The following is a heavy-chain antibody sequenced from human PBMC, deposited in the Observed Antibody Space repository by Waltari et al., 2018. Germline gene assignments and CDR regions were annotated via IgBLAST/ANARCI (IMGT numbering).Heavy chain of an antibody. J-gene: IGHJ4*02. CDR3: TRGGRDSSWYWRD. CDR2: RKQDGSEK. Sequence: EVQLVESGGGLAQPGGSLRLSCAASGLSFSNYWMTWVRQASGKGHEWVANRKQDGSEKYYMDSVKGRFTIARDNAKNSLYLQMNNLGVEDTAVYYCTRGGRDSSWYWRDWGQGTLVTVSS. D-gene: IGHD6-13*01. V-gene: IGHV3-7*01. CDR1: GLSFSNYW.